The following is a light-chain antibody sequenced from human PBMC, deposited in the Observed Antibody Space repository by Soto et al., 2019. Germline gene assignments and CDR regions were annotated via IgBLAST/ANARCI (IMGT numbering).Light chain of an antibody. Sequence: DIVMTQSPATLSVSPGERATLSCRASQSVSSNLAWYQQKPGQAPRLLIYGASTRATGIPARFRGSGSGTEFTLTNSSLQSEDFAVYYCQQYKNWPQTFGKGTKLEIK. J-gene: IGKJ2*01. CDR3: QQYKNWPQT. V-gene: IGKV3-15*01. CDR1: QSVSSN. CDR2: GAS.